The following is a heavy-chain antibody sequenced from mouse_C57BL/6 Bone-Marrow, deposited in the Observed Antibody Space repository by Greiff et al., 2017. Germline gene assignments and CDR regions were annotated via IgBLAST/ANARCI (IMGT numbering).Heavy chain of an antibody. J-gene: IGHJ2*01. Sequence: QVQLKESGAELVKPGASVKLSCKASGYTFTEYTIHWVKQRSGQGLEWIGWFYPGSGSIKYNEKFKDKATLTADKSSSTVYMELSRLTSEDSAVYFCARRGQPLRGGYYFDYWGQGTTLTVSS. V-gene: IGHV1-62-2*01. CDR3: ARRGQPLRGGYYFDY. D-gene: IGHD2-4*01. CDR2: FYPGSGSI. CDR1: GYTFTEYT.